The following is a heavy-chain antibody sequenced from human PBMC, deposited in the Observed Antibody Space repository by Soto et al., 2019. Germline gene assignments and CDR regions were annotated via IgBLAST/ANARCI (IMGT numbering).Heavy chain of an antibody. V-gene: IGHV3-23*01. Sequence: EVQLLESGGGLVQPGGSLRLSCAGSGFTFINYAMNWVCQAPGKGLEWVSTISGGGDAPFFADSVRGRFTISRDNSKNTVTLQMNNLGADDTAVYFCARKVPGSTSRPDYWYFDLWGRGTLVTVSS. CDR3: ARKVPGSTSRPDYWYFDL. J-gene: IGHJ2*01. CDR1: GFTFINYA. D-gene: IGHD3-10*01. CDR2: ISGGGDAP.